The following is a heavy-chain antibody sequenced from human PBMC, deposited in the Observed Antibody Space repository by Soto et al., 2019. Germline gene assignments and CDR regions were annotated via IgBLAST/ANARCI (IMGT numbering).Heavy chain of an antibody. CDR3: AMVQLLPNPAADF. CDR2: ISARNGDT. J-gene: IGHJ4*02. CDR1: GDTFTTYG. D-gene: IGHD3-10*01. Sequence: DSVRVSCKAAGDTFTTYGLIWVRQAPGQHLEWLGWISARNGDTSYAQGFQGRVTLTTDTSTSTAYMELMTLRSDDTAVYFCAMVQLLPNPAADFSGQATLVTGSS. V-gene: IGHV1-18*04.